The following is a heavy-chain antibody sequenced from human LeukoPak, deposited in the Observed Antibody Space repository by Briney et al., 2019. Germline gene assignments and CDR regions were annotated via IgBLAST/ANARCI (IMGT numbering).Heavy chain of an antibody. J-gene: IGHJ4*01. CDR3: VRGDSHKSDWYNN. Sequence: PGRSLRLSCAASGFRFSSYAMHWVRQAPGKGLEWVAVMLYDGSTKYYADSVKGRFTISRDDSKNTLYLQMNSLRAEDTALYYCVRGDSHKSDWYNNWGHGTLVTVSS. V-gene: IGHV3-30-3*01. CDR2: MLYDGSTK. CDR1: GFRFSSYA. D-gene: IGHD6-19*01.